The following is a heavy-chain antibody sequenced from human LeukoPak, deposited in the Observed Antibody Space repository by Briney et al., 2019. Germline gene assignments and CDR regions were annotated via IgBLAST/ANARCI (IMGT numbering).Heavy chain of an antibody. CDR2: ISYDGSNK. V-gene: IGHV3-30*19. J-gene: IGHJ6*02. CDR1: GFTFSSYG. CDR3: ARDAGGSSAIEVDYYYYGMDV. Sequence: PTGGSLRLSCAASGFTFSSYGMHWVRQAPGKGLEWVAVISYDGSNKYYADSVKGRFTISRDNSKNTLYLQMNSLRAEDTAVYYCARDAGGSSAIEVDYYYYGMDVWGQGTTVTVSS. D-gene: IGHD2-2*01.